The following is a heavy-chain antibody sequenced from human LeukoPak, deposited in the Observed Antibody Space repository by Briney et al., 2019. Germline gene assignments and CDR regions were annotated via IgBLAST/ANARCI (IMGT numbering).Heavy chain of an antibody. J-gene: IGHJ4*02. D-gene: IGHD3-22*01. CDR1: GFTFSSYW. Sequence: SGGSLRLSCAASGFTFSSYWMTWVRQAPGKGLEWVANIKQDGGERYYVDSVKGRFTISRDNAKNSLYLQMTSLRAEDTAVYYCARDGRAGSGYYRKDDYWGQGTLVTVSS. V-gene: IGHV3-7*01. CDR2: IKQDGGER. CDR3: ARDGRAGSGYYRKDDY.